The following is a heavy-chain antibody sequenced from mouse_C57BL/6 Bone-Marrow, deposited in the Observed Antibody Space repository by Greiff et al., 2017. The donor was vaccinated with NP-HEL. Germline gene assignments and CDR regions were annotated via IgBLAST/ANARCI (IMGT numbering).Heavy chain of an antibody. CDR1: GISITTGNYR. Sequence: EVKLVESGPGLVKPSQTVFLTCTVTGISITTGNYRWSWIRQFPGNKLEWIGYIYYSGTITYNPSLTSRTTITRDTPKNQFFLEMNSLTAEDTATYYCARDRTTVVATEDWYFDVWGTGTTVTVSS. CDR3: ARDRTTVVATEDWYFDV. CDR2: IYYSGTI. V-gene: IGHV3-5*01. J-gene: IGHJ1*03. D-gene: IGHD1-1*01.